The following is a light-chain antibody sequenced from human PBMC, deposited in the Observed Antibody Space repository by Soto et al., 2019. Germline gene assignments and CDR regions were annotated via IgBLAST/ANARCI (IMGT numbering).Light chain of an antibody. V-gene: IGKV1-9*01. Sequence: DIQLTQSPSFLSASVGDRVTITCRASQGISSYLAWYHQKPGKAPKLLIYAASTLQSGVPSRFSGSGSGTEFTLTISSLQPEDFATYYCQQLNSYPFTFGGGTKVDI. CDR1: QGISSY. CDR2: AAS. CDR3: QQLNSYPFT. J-gene: IGKJ4*01.